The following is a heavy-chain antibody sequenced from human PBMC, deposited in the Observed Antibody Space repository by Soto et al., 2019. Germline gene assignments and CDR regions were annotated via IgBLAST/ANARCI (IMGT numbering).Heavy chain of an antibody. J-gene: IGHJ5*02. Sequence: SETLSLTCAVYGGSFSGYYWIWFRQPPGKGLEWIGEINHSGSTNYNPSLKSRVTISVDTSKNQFSLKLSSVTAADTAVYYCARVVPAPYNWFDPWGQGTLVTVSS. CDR2: INHSGST. D-gene: IGHD2-2*01. CDR1: GGSFSGYY. V-gene: IGHV4-34*01. CDR3: ARVVPAPYNWFDP.